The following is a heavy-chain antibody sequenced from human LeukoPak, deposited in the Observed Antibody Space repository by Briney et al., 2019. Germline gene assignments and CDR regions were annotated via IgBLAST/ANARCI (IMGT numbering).Heavy chain of an antibody. V-gene: IGHV4-39*07. CDR3: ARVNVRVRGVIITLDYFDY. CDR2: IYYSGST. Sequence: SETLSLTCTVSGGSISSSSYYWGWIRQPPGKGLEWIGSIYYSGSTYYNPSLKSRVTISVDTSKNQFSLKLSSVTAADTAVYYCARVNVRVRGVIITLDYFDYWGQGTLVTVSS. D-gene: IGHD3-10*01. J-gene: IGHJ4*02. CDR1: GGSISSSSYY.